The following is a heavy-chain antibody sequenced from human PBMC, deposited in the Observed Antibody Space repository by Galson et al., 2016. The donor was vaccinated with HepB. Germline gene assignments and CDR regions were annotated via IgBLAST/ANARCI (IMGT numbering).Heavy chain of an antibody. Sequence: SETLSLTCSVSGAFVSSGSYYFTWIRQSPGKGLEWIANNFAGGSTKFNPSLQSRVTVSVDTSTNQVSLNLTSVTSADTAVYFCARDLGYSYGLDYWGQGILVTVAS. CDR2: NFAGGST. CDR1: GAFVSSGSYY. CDR3: ARDLGYSYGLDY. D-gene: IGHD5-18*01. V-gene: IGHV4-61*01. J-gene: IGHJ4*02.